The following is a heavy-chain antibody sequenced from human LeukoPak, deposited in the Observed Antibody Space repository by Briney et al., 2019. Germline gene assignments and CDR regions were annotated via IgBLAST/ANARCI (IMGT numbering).Heavy chain of an antibody. D-gene: IGHD6-13*01. CDR1: GFTFSSYS. J-gene: IGHJ4*02. CDR3: ARDRFIAAACLDY. CDR2: ISSSSSYI. V-gene: IGHV3-21*01. Sequence: PGGSLRLSCAASGFTFSSYSMNWVRQAPGKGLEWVSSISSSSSYIYCADSVKGRFTISRDNAKNSLYLQMNSLRAEDTAVYYCARDRFIAAACLDYWGQGTLVTVSS.